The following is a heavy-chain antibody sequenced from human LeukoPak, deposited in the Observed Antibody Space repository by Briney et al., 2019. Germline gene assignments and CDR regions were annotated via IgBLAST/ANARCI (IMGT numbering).Heavy chain of an antibody. V-gene: IGHV4-34*01. CDR2: INHSGST. CDR3: ARGSPRHNTPDY. J-gene: IGHJ4*02. D-gene: IGHD1-1*01. Sequence: SETLSLTCAVYSGSFSGYYWSWIRQPPGKGLEWIGEINHSGSTNYNPSLKSRVTISVDTSKNQFSLKLSSVTAADTAVYYCARGSPRHNTPDYWGQGTLVTVSS. CDR1: SGSFSGYY.